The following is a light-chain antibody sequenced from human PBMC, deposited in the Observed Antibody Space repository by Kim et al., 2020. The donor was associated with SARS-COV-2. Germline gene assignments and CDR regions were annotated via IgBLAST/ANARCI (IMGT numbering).Light chain of an antibody. CDR1: SGSIASNS. V-gene: IGLV6-57*03. J-gene: IGLJ2*01. CDR2: EYN. Sequence: GKTVSVTGTRVSGSIASNSVQCYQQRQSSAPTTVIYEYNQRPSGVPDRFSGSIGSSSNSASLAISGLKTKDEADYYCQSYDSSNVVFGGGTQLTVL. CDR3: QSYDSSNVV.